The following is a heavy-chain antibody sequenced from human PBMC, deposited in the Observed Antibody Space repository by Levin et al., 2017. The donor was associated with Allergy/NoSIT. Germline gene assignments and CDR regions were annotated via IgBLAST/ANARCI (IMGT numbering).Heavy chain of an antibody. J-gene: IGHJ4*02. CDR1: GFTFSGSA. Sequence: GGSLRLSCVASGFTFSGSAMHWVRQASGKGLEWVGRIRSKANSYATAYAASVKGRFTISRDDSKNTAYLQMNSLKTEDTAVYYCTSWVYDFWSGAKDYWGQGTLVTVSS. CDR2: IRSKANSYAT. D-gene: IGHD3-3*01. CDR3: TSWVYDFWSGAKDY. V-gene: IGHV3-73*01.